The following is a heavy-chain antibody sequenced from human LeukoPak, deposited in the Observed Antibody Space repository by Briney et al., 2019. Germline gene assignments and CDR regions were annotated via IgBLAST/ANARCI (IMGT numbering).Heavy chain of an antibody. CDR1: GFTFSRNA. V-gene: IGHV3-23*01. CDR3: AKVIRITILGANNAFDI. CDR2: ISGSGGST. J-gene: IGHJ3*02. Sequence: GGSLRLTCAASGFTFSRNAMSWVRQAPGMGLEWVAAISGSGGSTDYADSVKGRFTISRDNSKDTVYLHMNSLRAEDTAVYYCAKVIRITILGANNAFDIWGQGTMVTVSS. D-gene: IGHD3-3*01.